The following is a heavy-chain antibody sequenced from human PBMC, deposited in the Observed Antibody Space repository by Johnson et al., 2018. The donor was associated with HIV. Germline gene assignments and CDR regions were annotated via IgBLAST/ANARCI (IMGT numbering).Heavy chain of an antibody. CDR1: GFTFDDYG. J-gene: IGHJ3*01. V-gene: IGHV3-20*04. CDR2: INWNGGST. CDR3: ARWMEDGPMIPVAFDA. Sequence: VQLVESGGGLVKPGGSLRLSCAASGFTFDDYGMNWVRQVPGKGLEWVSGINWNGGSTGYADSVKGRFTISRDNAKNTMYLQMNSLRAEDTALYYCARWMEDGPMIPVAFDAWGQGTMVTVSS. D-gene: IGHD3-22*01.